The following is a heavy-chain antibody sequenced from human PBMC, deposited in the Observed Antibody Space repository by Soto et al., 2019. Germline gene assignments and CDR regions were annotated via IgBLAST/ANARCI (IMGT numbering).Heavy chain of an antibody. V-gene: IGHV3-23*01. CDR2: ISGSGGST. D-gene: IGHD2-8*01. CDR3: AKGIRVLMVYPDAFDI. CDR1: GFTFSSYA. J-gene: IGHJ3*02. Sequence: GGSLRLSCAASGFTFSSYAMSWVRQAPGKGLEWVSAISGSGGSTYYADSVKGRFTISRDNSKNTLYLQMNSLRAEDTAVYYCAKGIRVLMVYPDAFDIWGQGTMVTVSS.